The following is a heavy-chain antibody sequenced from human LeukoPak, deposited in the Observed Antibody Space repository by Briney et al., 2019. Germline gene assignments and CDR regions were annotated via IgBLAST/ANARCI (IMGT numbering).Heavy chain of an antibody. CDR3: ARPHGEYVLRFLEWYTGFAFDI. D-gene: IGHD3-3*01. Sequence: EASVKVSRKASGGTFSSYAISWVRQAPGQGLEWMGGIIPIFGTANYAQKFQGRVTITADKSTSTAYMELSSLRSEDTAVYYCARPHGEYVLRFLEWYTGFAFDIWGQGTMVTVSS. J-gene: IGHJ3*02. V-gene: IGHV1-69*06. CDR1: GGTFSSYA. CDR2: IIPIFGTA.